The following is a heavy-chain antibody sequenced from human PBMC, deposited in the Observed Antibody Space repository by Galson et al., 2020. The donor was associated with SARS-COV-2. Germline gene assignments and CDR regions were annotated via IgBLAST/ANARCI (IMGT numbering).Heavy chain of an antibody. Sequence: GGSLRLSCVASGFTLSRNAMSGVRQAPGKGLEWVPALRGRGGSTYYADSVKGRFTISRDNSKNTLFLQMNSLRAEDTAVYYCATPRLQTIDAFDFWGQGTMVTVSS. CDR2: LRGRGGST. CDR3: ATPRLQTIDAFDF. D-gene: IGHD2-15*01. V-gene: IGHV3-23*01. CDR1: GFTLSRNA. J-gene: IGHJ3*01.